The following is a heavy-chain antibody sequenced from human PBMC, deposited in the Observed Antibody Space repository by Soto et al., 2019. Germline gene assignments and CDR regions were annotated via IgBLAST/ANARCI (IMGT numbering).Heavy chain of an antibody. CDR3: ARGRRAVAGTFGY. Sequence: GGSLRLSCAASGFTFSSYAMHWVRQAPGKGLEWVAVISYDGSNKYYADSVKGRFTISRDNSKNTLYLQMNSLRAEDTAVYYCARGRRAVAGTFGYWGQGTLVTVSS. J-gene: IGHJ4*02. D-gene: IGHD6-19*01. V-gene: IGHV3-30-3*01. CDR2: ISYDGSNK. CDR1: GFTFSSYA.